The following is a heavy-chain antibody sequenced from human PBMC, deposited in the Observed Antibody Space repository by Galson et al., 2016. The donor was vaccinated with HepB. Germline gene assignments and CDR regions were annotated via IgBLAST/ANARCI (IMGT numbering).Heavy chain of an antibody. J-gene: IGHJ4*02. D-gene: IGHD2-2*01. CDR1: GASISSEKW. CDR2: IYSGST. CDR3: ATVRVGCSSTSCYIED. Sequence: SETLSLTCAVSGASISSEKWWTWVRQTPGKGLEWIGEIYSGSTRYNPSLKSRVTISMDKSQNHFSLNLNSVTAADTAVYYCATVRVGCSSTSCYIEDWGQGTLVTVPS. V-gene: IGHV4-4*02.